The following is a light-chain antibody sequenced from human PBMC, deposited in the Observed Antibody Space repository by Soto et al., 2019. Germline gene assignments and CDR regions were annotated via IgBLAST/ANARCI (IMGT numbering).Light chain of an antibody. V-gene: IGKV1-5*03. Sequence: DIQMTQSPSTLSASVGDRVTITCRASQSISSWLAWYQQKPGKAPKLLIYKASSLESGVPSRVSGSGSGTEFTLTISSLQPDDFAPYYCEKYNSYSPWTFGQGTKVDI. J-gene: IGKJ1*01. CDR2: KAS. CDR3: EKYNSYSPWT. CDR1: QSISSW.